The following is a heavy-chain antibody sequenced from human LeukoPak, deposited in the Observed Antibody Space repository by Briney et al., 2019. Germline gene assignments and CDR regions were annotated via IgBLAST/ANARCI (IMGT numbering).Heavy chain of an antibody. CDR2: IIPLFGTT. J-gene: IGHJ5*02. Sequence: SVKVSCKVSGYTLTELSMHWVRQAPGQGLEWMGGIIPLFGTTSYALKFQGRVTITADESTTTAYMELSSLRSEDTAMYYCARGTGLYDILTLDLWGQGTLVTVSS. V-gene: IGHV1-69*13. CDR3: ARGTGLYDILTLDL. CDR1: GYTLTELS. D-gene: IGHD3-9*01.